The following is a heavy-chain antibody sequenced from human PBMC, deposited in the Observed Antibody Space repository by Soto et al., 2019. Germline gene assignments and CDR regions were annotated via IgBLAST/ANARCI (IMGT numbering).Heavy chain of an antibody. CDR1: GYTFTSYD. D-gene: IGHD3-16*02. CDR2: INPNTGYT. CDR3: VRGRVMITFGVVIVIDY. J-gene: IGHJ4*02. V-gene: IGHV1-8*01. Sequence: ASVKVSCKASGYTFTSYDINWARQAAGQGLEWMGWINPNTGYTDYAQKLQDRVTMTGNTSITTAYMEMSGLRTEDTAVYYCVRGRVMITFGVVIVIDYWGQGSPVTV.